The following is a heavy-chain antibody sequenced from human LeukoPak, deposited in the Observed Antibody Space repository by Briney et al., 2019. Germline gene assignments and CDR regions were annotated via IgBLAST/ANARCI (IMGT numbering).Heavy chain of an antibody. Sequence: PSETLSLTCAVYGGSFSGYYWSWIRQPPGKGLEWIGEINHSGCTNYNPSLKSRVTISVGTSKNQFSLKLSSVTAADTAVYYCARGSEYYDFWSGYSSPFDYWGQGTLVTVSS. V-gene: IGHV4-34*01. J-gene: IGHJ4*02. CDR3: ARGSEYYDFWSGYSSPFDY. CDR2: INHSGCT. CDR1: GGSFSGYY. D-gene: IGHD3-3*01.